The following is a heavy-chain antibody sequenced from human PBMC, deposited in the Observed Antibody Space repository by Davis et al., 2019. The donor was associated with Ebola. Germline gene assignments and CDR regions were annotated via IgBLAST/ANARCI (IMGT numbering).Heavy chain of an antibody. V-gene: IGHV1-18*04. J-gene: IGHJ4*02. Sequence: ASVKVSCKASGYTFTNYGITWVRQAPGQGLEWMGWINPHNGNTNYAQNVQGRVTMTTDTSTSTAYMEVGSLTSDDTAVYYCARAQFPTTSDHWGQGSLVTVSS. CDR1: GYTFTNYG. CDR3: ARAQFPTTSDH. CDR2: INPHNGNT. D-gene: IGHD1-1*01.